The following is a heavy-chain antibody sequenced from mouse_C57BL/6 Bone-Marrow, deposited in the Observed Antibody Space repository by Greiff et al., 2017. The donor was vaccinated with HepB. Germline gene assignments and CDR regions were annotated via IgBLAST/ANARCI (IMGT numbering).Heavy chain of an antibody. D-gene: IGHD2-5*01. CDR3: TREAYSNYLTYFDV. V-gene: IGHV1-5*01. CDR2: IYPGNSDT. Sequence: VQLQQSGTVLARPGASVKMSCKTSGYTFTSYWMHWVKQRPGQGLEWIGAIYPGNSDTSYNQKFKGKAKLTAVTSASTAYMELSSLTNEDSVVYYCTREAYSNYLTYFDVWGTGTTVTVSS. J-gene: IGHJ1*03. CDR1: GYTFTSYW.